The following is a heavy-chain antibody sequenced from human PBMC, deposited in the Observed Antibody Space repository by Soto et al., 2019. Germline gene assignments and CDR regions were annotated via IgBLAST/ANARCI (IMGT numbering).Heavy chain of an antibody. CDR2: INAGNGNT. CDR3: ARDLGVGAASDY. J-gene: IGHJ4*02. V-gene: IGHV1-3*01. D-gene: IGHD1-26*01. Sequence: QVQLVQSGAEVKKPGASVKVSCKASGYTFTSYAMHWVRRARGQRLEWMGWINAGNGNTKYSQKFQGRVTITRDTSASTAYMELSSLRSEDTAVYYCARDLGVGAASDYWGQGTLVTVSS. CDR1: GYTFTSYA.